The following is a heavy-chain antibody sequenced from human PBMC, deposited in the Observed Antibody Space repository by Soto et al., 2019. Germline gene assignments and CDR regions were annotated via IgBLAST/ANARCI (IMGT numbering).Heavy chain of an antibody. V-gene: IGHV4-39*01. Sequence: PSETLSLTCTFSGGSIXSSSYYLGWIRQPPGKGLEWIGSIYYSGSTYYNPSLRSRVTISVDTSKNQFSLKLSSVTAADTAVYYCARHVATGTTLDFDYWGQGTLVTVSS. CDR1: GGSIXSSSYY. D-gene: IGHD1-1*01. CDR3: ARHVATGTTLDFDY. J-gene: IGHJ4*02. CDR2: IYYSGST.